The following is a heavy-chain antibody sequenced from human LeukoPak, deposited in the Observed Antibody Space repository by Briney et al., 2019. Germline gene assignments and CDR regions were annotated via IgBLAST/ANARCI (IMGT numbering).Heavy chain of an antibody. CDR1: GFTFSSYA. CDR3: AKANYGSGSYIYVALDY. Sequence: PGGSLRLSCAASGFTFSSYAMSWVRQAPGKGLEWVSAISGSGGSTYYADSVKGRFTISRDNSKTTVYLQMNSLRAEDTAVYYCAKANYGSGSYIYVALDYWGQGTLVTVSS. V-gene: IGHV3-23*01. CDR2: ISGSGGST. J-gene: IGHJ4*02. D-gene: IGHD3-10*01.